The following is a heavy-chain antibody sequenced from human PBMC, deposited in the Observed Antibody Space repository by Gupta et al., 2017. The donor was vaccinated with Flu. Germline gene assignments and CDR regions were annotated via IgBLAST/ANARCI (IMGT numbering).Heavy chain of an antibody. D-gene: IGHD2-15*01. V-gene: IGHV1-69*01. CDR2: IIPIFGTA. Sequence: QVQLVQSGAEVKKPGSSVKVSCKASGGTFSSYAISWVRQAPGQGLEWMGGIIPIFGTANYAQKFQGRVTITADESTSTAYMELSSLRSEDTAVYYCARDRVVAATWDNYYYYGMDVWGQGTTVTVSS. CDR1: GGTFSSYA. CDR3: ARDRVVAATWDNYYYYGMDV. J-gene: IGHJ6*02.